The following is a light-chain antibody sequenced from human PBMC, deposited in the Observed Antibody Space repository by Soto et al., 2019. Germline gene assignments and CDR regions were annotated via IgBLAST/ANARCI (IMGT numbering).Light chain of an antibody. V-gene: IGKV3-15*01. Sequence: EIVMTQSPATLSVSPVERATLSCRASQSVSSNLAWYQQKPGQAPRLLIYGASTRATGIPARFSGSGSGTEFTLTISSLQSEDFATYYCQKYNSFWTFGQGTKVDIK. CDR2: GAS. CDR1: QSVSSN. J-gene: IGKJ1*01. CDR3: QKYNSFWT.